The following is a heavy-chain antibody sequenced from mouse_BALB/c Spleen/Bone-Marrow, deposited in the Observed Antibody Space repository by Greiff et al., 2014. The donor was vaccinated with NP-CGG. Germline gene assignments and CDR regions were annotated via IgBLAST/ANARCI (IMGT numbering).Heavy chain of an antibody. V-gene: IGHV5-4*02. D-gene: IGHD2-3*01. Sequence: DVHLVESGGGLVKPGGSLKLSCAASGFTLSDYYMYWVRQTPEKRLEWVATISDGGSYTYYPDSVKGRFTISRDNVKNNLYLQMSSLKSEDTAMYYCARGPHDDDMDYWGQGTSVTVSS. J-gene: IGHJ4*01. CDR3: ARGPHDDDMDY. CDR1: GFTLSDYY. CDR2: ISDGGSYT.